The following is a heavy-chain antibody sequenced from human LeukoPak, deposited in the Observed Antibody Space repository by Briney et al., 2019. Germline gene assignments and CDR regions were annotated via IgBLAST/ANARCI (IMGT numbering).Heavy chain of an antibody. V-gene: IGHV1-69*02. CDR2: IIPILGIA. D-gene: IGHD2-2*01. CDR1: GGTLSSYT. CDR3: ARVCCSSTSSFDP. J-gene: IGHJ5*02. Sequence: SVKVSCKASGGTLSSYTISWVRQAPGEGLEWVGRIIPILGIANYAQKFQGRVTITADKSTSTAYMELSSLRSEDTAVYYCARVCCSSTSSFDPWGQGTLVTVSS.